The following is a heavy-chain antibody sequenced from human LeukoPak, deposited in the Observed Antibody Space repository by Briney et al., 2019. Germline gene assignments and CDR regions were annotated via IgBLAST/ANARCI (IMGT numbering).Heavy chain of an antibody. V-gene: IGHV3-23*01. J-gene: IGHJ6*02. CDR2: ISGSGGGT. CDR3: AKRGSYYYYGMDV. D-gene: IGHD3-10*01. CDR1: GFTFSSYS. Sequence: GGSLRLSCAASGFTFSSYSMNWVRQAPGKGLEWVSGISGSGGGTYYADSVKGRFTISRDNSKNTLYLQMNSLRAEDTAVYYCAKRGSYYYYGMDVWGQGTTVTVSS.